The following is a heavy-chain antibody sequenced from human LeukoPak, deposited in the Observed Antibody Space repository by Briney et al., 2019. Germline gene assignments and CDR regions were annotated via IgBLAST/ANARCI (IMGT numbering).Heavy chain of an antibody. V-gene: IGHV1-46*01. CDR2: INPSGGST. D-gene: IGHD3-9*01. Sequence: GASVKVSCKASGYTFTSYYMHWVRQAPGQGLEWTGIINPSGGSTSYAQKFQGRVTMTRDTSTSTVYMELSSLRSEDTAVYYCARVLTYYDILTGYSTYYFDYWGQGTLVTVSS. CDR3: ARVLTYYDILTGYSTYYFDY. CDR1: GYTFTSYY. J-gene: IGHJ4*02.